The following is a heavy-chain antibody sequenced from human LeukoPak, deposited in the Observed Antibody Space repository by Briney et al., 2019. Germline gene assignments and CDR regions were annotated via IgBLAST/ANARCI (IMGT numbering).Heavy chain of an antibody. CDR2: FDPEDGET. CDR3: ARARPATGSVEMATTRGYFDY. CDR1: GYTLTELS. J-gene: IGHJ4*02. D-gene: IGHD5-24*01. Sequence: ASVKVSCKVSGYTLTELSMHWVRQAPGKGLEWMGGFDPEDGETIYAQKFQGRVTMTRDMSTSTVYMELSSLRSEDTAVYYCARARPATGSVEMATTRGYFDYWGQGTLVTVSS. V-gene: IGHV1-24*01.